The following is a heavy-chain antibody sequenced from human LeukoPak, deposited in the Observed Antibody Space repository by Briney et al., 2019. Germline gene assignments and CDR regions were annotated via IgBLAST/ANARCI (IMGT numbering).Heavy chain of an antibody. CDR1: GFTFSSYS. D-gene: IGHD1-26*01. CDR2: ISYDGSNK. Sequence: GGSLRLSCAASGFTFSSYSMNWVRQAPGKGLEWVAVISYDGSNKYYADSVKGRFTISRDNSKNTLYLQMNSLRAEDTAVYYCATWKRGGSYYDRINYWGQGTPVTVSS. J-gene: IGHJ4*02. CDR3: ATWKRGGSYYDRINY. V-gene: IGHV3-30*03.